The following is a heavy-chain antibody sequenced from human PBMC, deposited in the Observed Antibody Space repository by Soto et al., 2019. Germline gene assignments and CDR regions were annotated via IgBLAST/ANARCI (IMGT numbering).Heavy chain of an antibody. CDR3: ARADYEILTGSYAMDV. Sequence: PSETLSLTCTVSDDFISSYYWNWIRQPAGKGLEWIGRVSTNGATNYNPSLESRVTMSVDTSKNQFSLKLTSVTAADTAVYFCARADYEILTGSYAMDVWGQGNTLTLSS. J-gene: IGHJ6*02. D-gene: IGHD3-9*01. V-gene: IGHV4-4*07. CDR1: DDFISSYY. CDR2: VSTNGAT.